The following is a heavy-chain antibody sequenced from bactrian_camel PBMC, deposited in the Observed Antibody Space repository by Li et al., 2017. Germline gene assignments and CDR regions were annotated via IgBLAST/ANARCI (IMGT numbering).Heavy chain of an antibody. J-gene: IGHJ4*01. CDR3: AIDGPGRRCGWVGSRFGEYHY. D-gene: IGHD5*01. CDR1: GISFDDSD. V-gene: IGHV3S55*01. CDR2: LTTDGST. Sequence: HVQLVESGGGSVQAGGSLRLSCTASGISFDDSDAGWNRQAPGYECELVSMLTTDGSTYYEDSVKGRFTISQDNAKNTVYLQMNNLKPDDSAMYYCAIDGPGRRCGWVGSRFGEYHYWGQGTQVTVS.